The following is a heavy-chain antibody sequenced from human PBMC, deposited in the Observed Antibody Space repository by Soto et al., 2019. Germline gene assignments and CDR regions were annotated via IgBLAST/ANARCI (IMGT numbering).Heavy chain of an antibody. J-gene: IGHJ4*02. CDR1: GGSFSGYS. D-gene: IGHD2-8*02. V-gene: IGHV4-34*01. Sequence: PSATLSLTCAAYGGSFSGYSCTWLRPPPETGLEWVGVIADSGNTKYNPYFQSRVTITMGTSKNQSSLQLTTLTAEDTAVYYCARDKITGLFDYWGQGTLVTVSS. CDR2: IADSGNT. CDR3: ARDKITGLFDY.